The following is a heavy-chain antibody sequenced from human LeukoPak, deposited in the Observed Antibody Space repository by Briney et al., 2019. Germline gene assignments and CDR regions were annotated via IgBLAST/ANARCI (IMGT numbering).Heavy chain of an antibody. CDR2: ISGFNGNT. CDR1: GYTFTRYG. V-gene: IGHV1-18*01. Sequence: GASVKVSCTASGYTFTRYGISWVRQAPGQGLEWMGWISGFNGNTNYAQKPQGRVSMTTDTSTGTAFMELRSLRSDDTALYYCARDETSSSWYDYWGQGTLVTVSS. D-gene: IGHD6-13*01. J-gene: IGHJ4*02. CDR3: ARDETSSSWYDY.